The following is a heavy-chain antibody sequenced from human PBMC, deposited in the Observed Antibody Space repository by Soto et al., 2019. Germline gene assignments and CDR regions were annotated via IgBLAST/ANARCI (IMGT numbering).Heavy chain of an antibody. CDR1: GFTVSSNY. CDR2: IYSGGST. V-gene: IGHV3-53*01. Sequence: GGSLRLSCAASGFTVSSNYMSWVRQALGKGLEWVSVIYSGGSTYYANSVKGRFTISRDNSKNTLYLQMNSLRAEDTAVYYCARGITGTIYYYYGMDVWGQGTTVTVSS. CDR3: ARGITGTIYYYYGMDV. D-gene: IGHD1-7*01. J-gene: IGHJ6*02.